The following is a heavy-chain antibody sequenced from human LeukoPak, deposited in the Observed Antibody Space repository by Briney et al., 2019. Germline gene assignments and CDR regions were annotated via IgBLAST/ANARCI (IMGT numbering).Heavy chain of an antibody. CDR1: GFTFSSYA. D-gene: IGHD2-21*01. CDR2: ISGSGGST. V-gene: IGHV3-23*01. CDR3: AVAYCGGDCYSGGYFDY. J-gene: IGHJ4*02. Sequence: GGSLRLSCAASGFTFSSYAMSWVRQAPGKGLEWVSAISGSGGSTYYADSVKGRFTISRDNSKNTLYLQMNSLRANDTAVYYCAVAYCGGDCYSGGYFDYWGQGTLVTVSS.